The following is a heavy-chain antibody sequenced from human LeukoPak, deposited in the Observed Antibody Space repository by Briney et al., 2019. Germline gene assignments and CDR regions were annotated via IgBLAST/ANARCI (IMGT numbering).Heavy chain of an antibody. J-gene: IGHJ4*02. CDR2: ISSSGSTI. Sequence: GGSLRLSCAASGFTFSSYAMSWVRQAPGKGLEWVSYISSSGSTIYYADSVKGRFTISRDNAKNSLYLQMNSRRAEDTAVYYCARDSQVDYDFWSGLKGVDYWGQGTLVTVSS. V-gene: IGHV3-48*04. CDR3: ARDSQVDYDFWSGLKGVDY. CDR1: GFTFSSYA. D-gene: IGHD3-3*01.